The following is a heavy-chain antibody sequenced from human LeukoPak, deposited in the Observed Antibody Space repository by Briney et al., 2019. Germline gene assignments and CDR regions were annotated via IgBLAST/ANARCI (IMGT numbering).Heavy chain of an antibody. Sequence: SETLSLTCTVSGGSISSYSWSWIRQPPGKGLECIGYIYDSGSTNYDPSLKSRVAISVDKSKNQFSLKLSYVTAADTAVYYCARLSHYFDSSGYYYVRFFDYWGQGTLVTVSS. CDR1: GGSISSYS. CDR3: ARLSHYFDSSGYYYVRFFDY. CDR2: IYDSGST. D-gene: IGHD3-22*01. V-gene: IGHV4-59*08. J-gene: IGHJ4*02.